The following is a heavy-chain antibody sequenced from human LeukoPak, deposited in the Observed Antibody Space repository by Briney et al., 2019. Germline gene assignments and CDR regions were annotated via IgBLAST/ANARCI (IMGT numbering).Heavy chain of an antibody. Sequence: SETLSLTCAVSVHSFKDYYWSCVRQTPGKGLEWIGEINHSGYTNDSPSLKSRVSLSIDTSRKQFSLNLRSVTAADTGIYYCTRMTTGHDYWGQGTLVTVSS. J-gene: IGHJ4*02. CDR1: VHSFKDYY. D-gene: IGHD4-17*01. V-gene: IGHV4-34*01. CDR2: INHSGYT. CDR3: TRMTTGHDY.